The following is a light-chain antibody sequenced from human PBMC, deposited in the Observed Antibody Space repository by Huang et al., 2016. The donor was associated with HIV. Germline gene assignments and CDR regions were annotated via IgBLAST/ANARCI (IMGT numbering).Light chain of an antibody. CDR3: LQDHNYPRT. J-gene: IGKJ1*01. V-gene: IGKV1-6*01. CDR2: GAS. Sequence: AIQMTQSPSSLSASVGDRVTITCRESQGITDDLAWYQQKPGKAPKLLISGASTWRSGVPARCSGSGSGTDFTLTISSLQPEDYAAYYCLQDHNYPRTFGQGTKVEI. CDR1: QGITDD.